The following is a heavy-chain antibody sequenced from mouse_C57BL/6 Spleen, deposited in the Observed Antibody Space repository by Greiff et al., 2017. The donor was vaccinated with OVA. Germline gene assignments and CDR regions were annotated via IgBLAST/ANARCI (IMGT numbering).Heavy chain of an antibody. CDR3: ARLAYSRDYFDY. V-gene: IGHV1-64*01. CDR2: IHPNSGST. CDR1: GYTFTSYW. D-gene: IGHD2-10*01. Sequence: QVQLQQPGAELVKPGASVKLSCKASGYTFTSYWMHWVKQRPGQGLEWIGMIHPNSGSTNYNEKFKSKATLTVDKSSSTAYMQLSSLTSEDSAVYYCARLAYSRDYFDYWGQGTTLTVSS. J-gene: IGHJ2*01.